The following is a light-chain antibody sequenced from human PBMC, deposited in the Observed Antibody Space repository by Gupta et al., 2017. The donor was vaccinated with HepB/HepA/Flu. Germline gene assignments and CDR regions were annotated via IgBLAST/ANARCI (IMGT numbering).Light chain of an antibody. CDR3: QQYYSTPYT. CDR1: QSVLYSSNNKSY. V-gene: IGKV4-1*01. CDR2: WAS. Sequence: DIVMTQSPDSLAVSLGERATINCKSSQSVLYSSNNKSYLAWYQQKPGQPPKLLIYWASTRESGVPDRFSGSGSGTDFTLTISSLQAEDVAVYYCQQYYSTPYTFGQGTXLEIK. J-gene: IGKJ2*01.